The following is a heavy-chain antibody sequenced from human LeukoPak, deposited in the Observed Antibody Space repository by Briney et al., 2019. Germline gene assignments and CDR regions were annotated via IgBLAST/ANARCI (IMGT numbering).Heavy chain of an antibody. V-gene: IGHV3-53*01. CDR1: GFTVSSNY. CDR2: IYSGGST. CDR3: ARAPARSGYYDDHYYYYMDV. J-gene: IGHJ6*03. Sequence: GGSLRLSCAASGFTVSSNYMSWVRQAPGKGLEWVSVIYSGGSTYYADSVKGRFTISRDNSKNTLYLQMNSLRAEDTAVYYCARAPARSGYYDDHYYYYMDVWGKGTTVTVSS. D-gene: IGHD3-22*01.